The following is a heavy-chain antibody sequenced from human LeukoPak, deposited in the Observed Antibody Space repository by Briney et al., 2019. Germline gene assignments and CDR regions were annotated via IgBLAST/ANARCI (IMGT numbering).Heavy chain of an antibody. Sequence: GGSLRLSCAVSGFTVSGNYMSWVRQAPGKGLEWVSLIYSGGTTYYADSVKGRFTISRDNSKNTLYLQMNSLRAEDTAVYYCAELGITMIGGVWGKGTTVTISS. CDR2: IYSGGTT. CDR1: GFTVSGNY. V-gene: IGHV3-53*01. CDR3: AELGITMIGGV. J-gene: IGHJ6*04. D-gene: IGHD3-10*02.